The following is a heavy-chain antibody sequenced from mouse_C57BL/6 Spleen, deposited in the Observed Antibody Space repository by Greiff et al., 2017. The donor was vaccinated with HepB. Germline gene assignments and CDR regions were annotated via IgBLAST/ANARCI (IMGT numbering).Heavy chain of an antibody. CDR1: GYTFTSYG. CDR2: IYPRSGNT. D-gene: IGHD2-3*01. V-gene: IGHV1-81*01. J-gene: IGHJ3*01. CDR3: ARGEIYDGYYWFAY. Sequence: QVQLQQSGAELARPGASVKLSCKASGYTFTSYGISWVKQRTGQGLEWIGEIYPRSGNTYYNEKFKGKATLTADKSSSTAYMELRSLTSEDSAVYFCARGEIYDGYYWFAYWGQGTLVTVSA.